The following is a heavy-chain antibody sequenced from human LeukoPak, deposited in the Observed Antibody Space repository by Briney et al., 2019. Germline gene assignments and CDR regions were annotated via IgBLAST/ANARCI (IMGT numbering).Heavy chain of an antibody. Sequence: ASVKVSCKASGYTFTSYDINWVRQATGQGLEWMGWMNPNSGNTGYAQKFQGRVTMTRNTSISTAYMELSSLRSEDTAVYYCARGDYIVVVTALLERSYCLDYWGQGTLVTVSS. CDR1: GYTFTSYD. V-gene: IGHV1-8*01. D-gene: IGHD2-21*02. J-gene: IGHJ4*02. CDR3: ARGDYIVVVTALLERSYCLDY. CDR2: MNPNSGNT.